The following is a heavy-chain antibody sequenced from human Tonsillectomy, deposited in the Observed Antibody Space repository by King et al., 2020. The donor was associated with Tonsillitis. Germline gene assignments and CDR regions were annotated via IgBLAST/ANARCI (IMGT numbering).Heavy chain of an antibody. CDR1: GFTFSALY. J-gene: IGHJ4*02. CDR3: CRVRRVDSFAS. CDR2: SRNKANGYTT. Sequence: VQLVESGGGLVQPGGSLRLSCAASGFTFSALYMDWVRQAPGRGLEWVGRSRNKANGYTTDYGASVKGRFTISRDDSRNSLYLQMNSLKIEDTAVYYCCRVRRVDSFASWGQGTLVTVSS. V-gene: IGHV3-72*01.